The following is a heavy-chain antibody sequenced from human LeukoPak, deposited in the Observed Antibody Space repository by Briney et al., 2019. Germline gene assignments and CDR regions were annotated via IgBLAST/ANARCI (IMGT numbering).Heavy chain of an antibody. V-gene: IGHV3-30*18. J-gene: IGHJ4*02. Sequence: PGRSLRLSCAASGFTFSSYGMHWVRQAPGKGLEWVAVISYDGSNKYYADSVKGRFTISRDNSKNTLYLQMNSLRAEDTAVYYCAKEGDRYGSGSFDYWGQGTLVTVSP. CDR2: ISYDGSNK. D-gene: IGHD3-10*01. CDR1: GFTFSSYG. CDR3: AKEGDRYGSGSFDY.